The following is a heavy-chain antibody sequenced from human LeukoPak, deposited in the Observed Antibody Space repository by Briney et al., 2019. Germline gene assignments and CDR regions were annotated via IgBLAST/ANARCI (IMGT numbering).Heavy chain of an antibody. J-gene: IGHJ4*02. CDR2: IKADGTEK. Sequence: GGILRLSCEGSGFRFSSYAMSWVRQAPGKGLEWVANIKADGTEKYYVDSVRGRFTISRDNAKNSLDLQMNSLRAEDTAVYYCSFSLNYWGQGTLVTVSS. CDR3: SFSLNY. CDR1: GFRFSSYA. V-gene: IGHV3-7*01.